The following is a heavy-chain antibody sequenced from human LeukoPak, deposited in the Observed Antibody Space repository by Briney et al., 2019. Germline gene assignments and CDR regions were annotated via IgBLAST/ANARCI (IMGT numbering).Heavy chain of an antibody. CDR1: GGSFSGYY. V-gene: IGHV4-34*01. D-gene: IGHD3-10*01. CDR2: INHSGST. J-gene: IGHJ4*02. Sequence: PSETLSLTCAVYGGSFSGYYWSWIRQPPEKGLEWIGEINHSGSTNYNPSLKSRVTISVDTSKNQFSLKLSSVTAADTAVYYCARLSSYYGSGSYYKGLDYWGQGTLVTVSS. CDR3: ARLSSYYGSGSYYKGLDY.